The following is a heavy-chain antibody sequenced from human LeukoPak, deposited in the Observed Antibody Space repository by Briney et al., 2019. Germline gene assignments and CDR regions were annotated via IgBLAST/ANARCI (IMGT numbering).Heavy chain of an antibody. CDR1: GGSISSYY. CDR2: IYYSGST. J-gene: IGHJ3*02. CDR3: ARLPGSHDAFDI. V-gene: IGHV4-59*08. Sequence: SETLSLTCTVSGGSISSYYWSWIRQPPGKGLEWIGYIYYSGSTNYNPSLKSRVTISVDTSKNQFSLKLSSVTAADTAVYYCARLPGSHDAFDIWGQGTMVTVSS. D-gene: IGHD1-26*01.